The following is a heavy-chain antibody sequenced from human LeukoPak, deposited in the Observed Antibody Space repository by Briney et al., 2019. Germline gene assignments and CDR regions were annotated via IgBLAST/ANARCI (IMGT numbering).Heavy chain of an antibody. CDR3: AKAQTPDYYYDSSGSTFDY. V-gene: IGHV3-23*01. D-gene: IGHD3-22*01. CDR2: ISGSGGST. Sequence: GGSLRLSCAASGFTFSSYAMSWVRQAPGKGLAWVSAISGSGGSTYYADSVKGRFTISRDNSKNTLYLQMNSLRAEDTAVYYCAKAQTPDYYYDSSGSTFDYWGQGTLVTVSS. CDR1: GFTFSSYA. J-gene: IGHJ4*02.